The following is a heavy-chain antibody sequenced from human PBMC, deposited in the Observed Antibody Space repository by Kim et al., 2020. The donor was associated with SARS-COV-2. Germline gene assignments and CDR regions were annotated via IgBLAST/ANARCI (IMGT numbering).Heavy chain of an antibody. CDR3: ARDLRITDNWFDP. V-gene: IGHV3-33*01. CDR2: IWYDGSNK. J-gene: IGHJ5*02. CDR1: GFTFSSYG. D-gene: IGHD1-20*01. Sequence: GGSLRLSCAASGFTFSSYGMHWVRQAPGKGLEWVAVIWYDGSNKYYADSVKGRFTISRDNSKNTLYLQMNSLRAEDTAVYYWARDLRITDNWFDPWGQGTLVTVSS.